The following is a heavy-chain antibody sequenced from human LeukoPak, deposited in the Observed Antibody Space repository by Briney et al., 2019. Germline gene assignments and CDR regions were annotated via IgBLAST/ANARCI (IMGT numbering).Heavy chain of an antibody. CDR1: GGSISSSSYY. D-gene: IGHD6-19*01. J-gene: IGHJ4*02. CDR3: ARGPNLQWLDY. CDR2: IYYSGST. V-gene: IGHV4-39*07. Sequence: SETLSLTCTVSGGSISSSSYYWGWIRQPPGKGLEWIGSIYYSGSTYYNPSLKSRVTISVDTSKNQFSLKLSSVTAADTAVYYCARGPNLQWLDYWGQGTLVTVSS.